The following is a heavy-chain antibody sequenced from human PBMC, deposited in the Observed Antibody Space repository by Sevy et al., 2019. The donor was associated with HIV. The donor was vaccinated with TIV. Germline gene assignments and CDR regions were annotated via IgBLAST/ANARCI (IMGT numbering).Heavy chain of an antibody. D-gene: IGHD5-12*01. Sequence: SETLSLTCAVSGGSISSGGNSWSWIRQPPGKGLEWIGYIFHSGSSSYNPSLKSRVTISVDTSKNQFSLNLSSVTAADTAVYYCTRAPPVRSGDDSLNWFDPWGQGTLVTVSS. CDR2: IFHSGSS. CDR1: GGSISSGGNS. J-gene: IGHJ5*02. V-gene: IGHV4-30-2*01. CDR3: TRAPPVRSGDDSLNWFDP.